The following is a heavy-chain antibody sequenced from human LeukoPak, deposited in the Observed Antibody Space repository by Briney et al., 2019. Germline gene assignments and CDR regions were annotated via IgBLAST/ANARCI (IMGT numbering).Heavy chain of an antibody. CDR3: ARASGIAARSGPYYYYYMDV. V-gene: IGHV4-61*02. J-gene: IGHJ6*03. D-gene: IGHD6-6*01. CDR2: IYTSGST. CDR1: GGSISSGSYY. Sequence: PSQTLSLTCTVSGGSISSGSYYWSWIRQPAGKGLEWIGRIYTSGSTNYHPSLKSRVTISVETSKNQFSLKLSSVTAADTAVYYCARASGIAARSGPYYYYYMDVWGKGTTVTVSS.